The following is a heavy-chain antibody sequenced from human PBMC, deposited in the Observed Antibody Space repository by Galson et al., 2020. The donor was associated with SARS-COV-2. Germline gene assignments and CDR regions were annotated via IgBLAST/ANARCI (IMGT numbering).Heavy chain of an antibody. V-gene: IGHV3-23*01. CDR3: AKVPLVATISVSFDY. D-gene: IGHD5-12*01. CDR2: ISGRGGST. J-gene: IGHJ4*02. Sequence: GGSLRLSCAASGFTFSSYAMSWVRQAPGKGLEWVSAISGRGGSTYYADSVNGRFTISRDNSKNTLYLQMNSLRAEDTAVYYCAKVPLVATISVSFDYWGQGTLVTVSS. CDR1: GFTFSSYA.